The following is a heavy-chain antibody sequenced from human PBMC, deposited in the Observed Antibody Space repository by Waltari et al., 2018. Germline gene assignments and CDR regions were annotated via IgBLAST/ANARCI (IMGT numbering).Heavy chain of an antibody. D-gene: IGHD3-3*01. V-gene: IGHV4-34*01. Sequence: QVQLQQWGAGLLKPSETLSLTCAVYGGSFSGYYWSWIRQPPGKGLEWIGEINHSGSTNYNPSLKSRVTISVDTSKNQFSLKLSSVTAADTAVYYCARGRGFLEWLPRGGYMDVWGKGTTVTISS. CDR3: ARGRGFLEWLPRGGYMDV. CDR2: INHSGST. CDR1: GGSFSGYY. J-gene: IGHJ6*03.